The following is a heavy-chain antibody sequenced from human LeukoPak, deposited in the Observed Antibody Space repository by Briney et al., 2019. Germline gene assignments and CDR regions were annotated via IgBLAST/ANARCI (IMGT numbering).Heavy chain of an antibody. CDR1: GFSVSTKY. V-gene: IGHV3-53*01. D-gene: IGHD3-10*01. CDR2: LYSGDTT. Sequence: GGSLRLSCEVSGFSVSTKYMNWVRQAPGKGLGWVSILYSGDTTYYADSVKGRFTVTRDSSKSTLYLHINSLRAEDTAVYYCARVGDHYHWYLDLWGRGALVTASS. CDR3: ARVGDHYHWYLDL. J-gene: IGHJ2*01.